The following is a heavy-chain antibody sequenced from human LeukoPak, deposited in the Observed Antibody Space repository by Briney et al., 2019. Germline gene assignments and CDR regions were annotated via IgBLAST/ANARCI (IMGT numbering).Heavy chain of an antibody. Sequence: SVKVSCKASGGTFSSYAISWVRQAPGQGVEWMGGIIPIFGTANYSQKFQGRVTITADESTSTAYMELSSLRSEDTAVYYCARVGGSLGNAFDIWGQGTMVTVSS. CDR3: ARVGGSLGNAFDI. V-gene: IGHV1-69*13. CDR1: GGTFSSYA. J-gene: IGHJ3*02. CDR2: IIPIFGTA. D-gene: IGHD1-26*01.